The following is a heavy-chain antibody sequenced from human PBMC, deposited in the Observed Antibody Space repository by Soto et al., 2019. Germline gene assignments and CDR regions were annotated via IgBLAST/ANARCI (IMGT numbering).Heavy chain of an antibody. Sequence: QVQLVQSGAEVKKPGASVKVSCKASGYTFTSYDINWVRQATGQGLEWMGWMNPNSGTTGYAQRFQGRVSMTRNTSITPAYMELSSLRSEDTAVYYCARGCGADCYSFSDHWGQGTLVTVSS. CDR1: GYTFTSYD. J-gene: IGHJ4*02. CDR2: MNPNSGTT. D-gene: IGHD2-21*02. CDR3: ARGCGADCYSFSDH. V-gene: IGHV1-8*01.